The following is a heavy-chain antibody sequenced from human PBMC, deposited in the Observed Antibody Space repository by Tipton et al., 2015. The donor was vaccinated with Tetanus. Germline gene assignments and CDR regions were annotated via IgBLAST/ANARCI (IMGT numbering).Heavy chain of an antibody. J-gene: IGHJ6*02. CDR1: GFTFSTSW. CDR3: ARRSLTNYGLDV. D-gene: IGHD1-1*01. CDR2: IKSDGITT. V-gene: IGHV3-74*01. Sequence: SLRLSCVASGFTFSTSWMHWVRQVPGKGLEWVSRIKSDGITTSYLDSVKGRFTISRDTGKNTVYLQMNSLRAEDTAVYFCARRSLTNYGLDVWGQGTPVTVSS.